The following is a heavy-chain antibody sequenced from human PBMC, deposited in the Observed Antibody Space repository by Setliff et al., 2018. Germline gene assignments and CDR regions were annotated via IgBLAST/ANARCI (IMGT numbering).Heavy chain of an antibody. CDR2: ISTYNGKT. D-gene: IGHD3-10*01. V-gene: IGHV1-18*01. Sequence: GASVKVSCKASGYIFTSYGFSWVRQAPGQGLEWMGWISTYNGKTNYAQKFQGRVTMTTDTSTSTAYMELRSLRSDDTAVYYCAIDSVVRGFINGDSFDYWGQGTRVTVSS. CDR1: GYIFTSYG. CDR3: AIDSVVRGFINGDSFDY. J-gene: IGHJ4*02.